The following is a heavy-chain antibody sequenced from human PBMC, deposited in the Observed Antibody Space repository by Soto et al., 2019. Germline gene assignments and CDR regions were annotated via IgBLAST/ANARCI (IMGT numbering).Heavy chain of an antibody. V-gene: IGHV4-39*01. CDR2: IYYSGST. D-gene: IGHD2-2*01. CDR1: GGSIRSSSYY. J-gene: IGHJ4*02. Sequence: QLQLQASGPGLVKPSETLSLTCTVSGGSIRSSSYYWGWIRQPPGKGLEWIGSIYYSGSTYYNPSLKSRVTISVDTSKNQFSLKLSSVTAADTAVYYCARQPDCSSTSCYAGENLFLDSWGQGTLFTVSS. CDR3: ARQPDCSSTSCYAGENLFLDS.